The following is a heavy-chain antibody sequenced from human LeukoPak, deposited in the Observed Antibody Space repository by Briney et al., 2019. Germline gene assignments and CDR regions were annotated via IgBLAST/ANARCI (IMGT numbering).Heavy chain of an antibody. CDR2: ISASGGST. D-gene: IGHD5-12*01. CDR1: GFTFSNYA. Sequence: GGSLRLACAASGFTFSNYAMSWVRQAPGKGLEWVSAISASGGSTYYTDSVKGRFTISRDNSKNTLYLQMNSLRAEDTAVYYCAKVQYSDYDMNFDSWGQGTLVTVSS. J-gene: IGHJ4*02. V-gene: IGHV3-23*01. CDR3: AKVQYSDYDMNFDS.